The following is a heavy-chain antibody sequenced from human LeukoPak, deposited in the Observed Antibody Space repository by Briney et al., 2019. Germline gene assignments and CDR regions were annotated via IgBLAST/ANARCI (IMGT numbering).Heavy chain of an antibody. J-gene: IGHJ4*02. CDR2: VNSDGSTT. Sequence: GGSLRLSCAASGFPFSNYWMHWVRQAREKGLVWVSRVNSDGSTTNYADSVKGRFTISRDNAENTLYMRMNSLRPEDTAVYYCARGYYSSSRFDSWGQGTLVTVSS. CDR1: GFPFSNYW. CDR3: ARGYYSSSRFDS. D-gene: IGHD6-13*01. V-gene: IGHV3-74*01.